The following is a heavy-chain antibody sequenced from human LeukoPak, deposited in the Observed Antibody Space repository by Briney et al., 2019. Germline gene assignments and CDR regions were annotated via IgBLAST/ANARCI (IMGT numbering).Heavy chain of an antibody. CDR2: ISWNSGSI. D-gene: IGHD5-18*01. Sequence: PGGSLRLSCAASGFTFDDYAMYWVRQGPGKGLEWVSGISWNSGSIGYADSVKGRFTISRDNAKNTLYLQMNSLRAEDTAVYYCARGGGYSYNSVDYWGQGTLVTVSS. CDR1: GFTFDDYA. CDR3: ARGGGYSYNSVDY. J-gene: IGHJ4*02. V-gene: IGHV3-9*01.